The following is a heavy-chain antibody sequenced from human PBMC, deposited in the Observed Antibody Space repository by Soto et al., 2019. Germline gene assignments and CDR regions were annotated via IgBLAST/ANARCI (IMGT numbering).Heavy chain of an antibody. Sequence: QITLKESGPTLVKPTQTLTLTCTFSGFSLSTTGVGVGWIRQPPGKALEWLALMYWADYKRYSPSLKSGLTITKDTSKNQVVLTMTTVDPVDTGTYYCAHSQGPIVVNGDNWPDPWGQRTLVPVSS. V-gene: IGHV2-5*02. J-gene: IGHJ5*02. CDR1: GFSLSTTGVG. D-gene: IGHD1-26*01. CDR3: AHSQGPIVVNGDNWPDP. CDR2: MYWADYK.